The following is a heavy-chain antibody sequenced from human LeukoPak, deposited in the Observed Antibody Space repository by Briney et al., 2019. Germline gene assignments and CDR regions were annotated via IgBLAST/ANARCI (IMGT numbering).Heavy chain of an antibody. CDR3: ARAELLSLDY. V-gene: IGHV3-30*04. CDR1: GFTFGDYA. CDR2: ISYDGSNK. D-gene: IGHD2-21*02. Sequence: GRSLRLSCAASGFTFGDYAMHWVRQAPGKGLEWVAVISYDGSNKYYADSVKGRFTISRDNSKNTLYLQMNSLRAEDTAVYYCARAELLSLDYWGQGTLVTVSS. J-gene: IGHJ4*02.